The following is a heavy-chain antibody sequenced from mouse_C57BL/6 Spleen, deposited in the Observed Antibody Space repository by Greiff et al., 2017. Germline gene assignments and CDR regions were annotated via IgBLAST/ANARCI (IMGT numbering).Heavy chain of an antibody. D-gene: IGHD2-3*01. J-gene: IGHJ2*01. CDR3: AREGWLLYYFDY. CDR2: INPNNGGA. Sequence: EVKLQQSGPELVKPGASVKISCKASGYTFTDYYMNWVKQSHGKSLEWIGDINPNNGGASYNQKFKGKATLTVDKSSSTAYMELRSLTSEDSAVYYCAREGWLLYYFDYWGQGTTLTVSS. V-gene: IGHV1-26*01. CDR1: GYTFTDYY.